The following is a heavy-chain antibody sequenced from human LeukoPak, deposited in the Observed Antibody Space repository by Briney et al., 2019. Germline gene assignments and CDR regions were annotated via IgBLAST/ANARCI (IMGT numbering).Heavy chain of an antibody. CDR3: ARDGGGSCYLDI. CDR1: GYTFTSYG. Sequence: ASVKVSCKASGYTFTSYGISWVRQAPGQGLEWMGWISAYNGNTNYAQKLQGRVTMTRDTSISTAYMELSRLRSDDTAVYYCARDGGGSCYLDIWGQGTMVTVSS. D-gene: IGHD2-15*01. J-gene: IGHJ3*02. CDR2: ISAYNGNT. V-gene: IGHV1-18*01.